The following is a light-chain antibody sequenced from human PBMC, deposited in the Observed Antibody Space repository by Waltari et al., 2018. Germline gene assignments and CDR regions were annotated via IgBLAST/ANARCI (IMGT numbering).Light chain of an antibody. J-gene: IGKJ1*01. V-gene: IGKV1-27*01. CDR2: TAS. Sequence: DIQMTQSPSSLSASVGDRVAITCRASQDISNSLAWYQQKPGQCPKLLIYTASTLQSGVTARFSGSGSGTDFTLTISNLQPEDVATYYCQKYNSAPWTFGQGTKVEIK. CDR3: QKYNSAPWT. CDR1: QDISNS.